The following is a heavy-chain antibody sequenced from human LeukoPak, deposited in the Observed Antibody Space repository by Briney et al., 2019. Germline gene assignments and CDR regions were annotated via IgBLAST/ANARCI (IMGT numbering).Heavy chain of an antibody. CDR2: INHSGST. CDR1: GDSIRSSNYY. D-gene: IGHD1-26*01. J-gene: IGHJ4*02. CDR3: ARWEGGSYYDFDY. Sequence: SETLSLTCTVSGDSIRSSNYYWGWIRQPPGKGLEWIGEINHSGSTNYNPSLKSRVTISVDTSKNQFSLKLSSVTAADTAVYYCARWEGGSYYDFDYWGQGTLVTVSS. V-gene: IGHV4-39*07.